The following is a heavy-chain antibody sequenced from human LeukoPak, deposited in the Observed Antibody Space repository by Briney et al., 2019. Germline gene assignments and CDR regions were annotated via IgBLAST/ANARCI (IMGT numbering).Heavy chain of an antibody. J-gene: IGHJ4*02. V-gene: IGHV3-21*01. CDR1: GFTFSSYS. Sequence: GGSLTLSCAASGFTFSSYSMNWVRQAPGKGLEWVSSISSSSSYIYYADSVKGRFTISRDNAKNSLYLQMNSLRAEDTAVYDCARREAGTGFDDWGQGTLVTVSS. D-gene: IGHD6-19*01. CDR2: ISSSSSYI. CDR3: ARREAGTGFDD.